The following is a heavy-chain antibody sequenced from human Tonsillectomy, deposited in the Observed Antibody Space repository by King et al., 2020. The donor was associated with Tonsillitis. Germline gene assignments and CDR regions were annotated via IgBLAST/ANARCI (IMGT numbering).Heavy chain of an antibody. CDR3: AKDSNPWVVRRGYFDY. CDR2: IRYDGSNE. V-gene: IGHV3-30*02. Sequence: VQLVESGGGVVQPGGSLRLSCAASGFTFSSFGMHWVRQAPGKGLEWVAFIRYDGSNEYYADSVKGRFTFSRDNSKNTVYLQMNSLRPEDTAVYYCAKDSNPWVVRRGYFDYWGQGTLVTVSS. CDR1: GFTFSSFG. J-gene: IGHJ4*02. D-gene: IGHD2/OR15-2a*01.